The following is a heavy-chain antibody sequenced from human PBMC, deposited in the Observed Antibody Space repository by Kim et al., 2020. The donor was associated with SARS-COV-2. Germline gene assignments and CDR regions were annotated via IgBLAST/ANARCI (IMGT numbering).Heavy chain of an antibody. J-gene: IGHJ6*03. D-gene: IGHD3-3*01. CDR1: GGSISSYY. CDR3: AWGRSITIFGVVTAHSYMDV. V-gene: IGHV4-59*01. Sequence: SETLSLTCTVSGGSISSYYWSWIRQPPGKGLEWIGYIYYSGSTNYNPSLKSRVTISVDTSKNQFSLKLSSVTAADTAVYYCAWGRSITIFGVVTAHSYMDVWGKGTTVTVSS. CDR2: IYYSGST.